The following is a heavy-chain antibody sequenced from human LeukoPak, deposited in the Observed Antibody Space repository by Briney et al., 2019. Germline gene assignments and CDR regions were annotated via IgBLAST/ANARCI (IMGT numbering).Heavy chain of an antibody. Sequence: GGSLRLSCAASGFTFSSYSMNWVRQAPGKGLEWVSSISSSSSYMYYADSVKGRFTVSRDNAKNSLYLQMNSLRAEDTAVYYCARVGITGTDYWGQGTLVTVSS. D-gene: IGHD1-20*01. CDR1: GFTFSSYS. J-gene: IGHJ4*02. CDR3: ARVGITGTDY. V-gene: IGHV3-21*01. CDR2: ISSSSSYM.